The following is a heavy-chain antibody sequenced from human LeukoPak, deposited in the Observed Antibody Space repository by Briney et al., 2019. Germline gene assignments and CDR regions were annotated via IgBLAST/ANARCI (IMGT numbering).Heavy chain of an antibody. CDR2: INVDGSDT. Sequence: PGGSLRLSCAASGFTFSNHWMNWVRQAPGKGLKWVSHINVDGSDTDYADSVKGRFTISRDNARNTLYLQMHSLRAEDTAVYYCVRDGSCPPPFDLWGQGNLVTVSS. J-gene: IGHJ5*02. CDR1: GFTFSNHW. D-gene: IGHD2-2*03. CDR3: VRDGSCPPPFDL. V-gene: IGHV3-74*01.